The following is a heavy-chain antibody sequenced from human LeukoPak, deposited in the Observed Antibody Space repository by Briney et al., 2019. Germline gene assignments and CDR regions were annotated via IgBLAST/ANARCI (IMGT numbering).Heavy chain of an antibody. D-gene: IGHD1-26*01. CDR1: GYTFTYYY. CDR2: INPNSGGT. V-gene: IGHV1-2*02. Sequence: ASVKVSCKASGYTFTYYYMHWVRQAPGQGLEWMGWINPNSGGTNYAQKFQGRVTMTRDTSITTAYMELSRLRSDDTAVYYCARSRILGTTWDSWGQGTLVTVSS. J-gene: IGHJ4*02. CDR3: ARSRILGTTWDS.